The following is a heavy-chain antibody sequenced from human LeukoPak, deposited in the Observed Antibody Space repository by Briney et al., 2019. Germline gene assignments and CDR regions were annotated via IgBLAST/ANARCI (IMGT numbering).Heavy chain of an antibody. Sequence: GGSLRLSCAASGFTFSSYAMSWVRQAPGKGLEWVSAISGSGGSTYYADSVKGRFTISRDNSKNTLYLQMNSLRAEDTAVYYRAKDHPLLWFGELLSWGQGTLVTVSS. CDR3: AKDHPLLWFGELLS. D-gene: IGHD3-10*01. V-gene: IGHV3-23*01. CDR1: GFTFSSYA. CDR2: ISGSGGST. J-gene: IGHJ4*02.